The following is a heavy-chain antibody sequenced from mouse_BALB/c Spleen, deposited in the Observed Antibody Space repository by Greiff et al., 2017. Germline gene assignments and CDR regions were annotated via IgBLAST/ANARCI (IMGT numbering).Heavy chain of an antibody. CDR1: GFNIKDTY. J-gene: IGHJ2*01. Sequence: EVHLVESGAELVKPGASVKLSCTASGFNIKDTYMHWVKQRPEQGLEWIGRIDPANGNTKYDPKFQGKATITADTSSNTAYLQLSSLTSEDTAVYYCARYYGYLGDYWGQGTTLTVSS. CDR3: ARYYGYLGDY. V-gene: IGHV14-3*02. CDR2: IDPANGNT. D-gene: IGHD1-2*01.